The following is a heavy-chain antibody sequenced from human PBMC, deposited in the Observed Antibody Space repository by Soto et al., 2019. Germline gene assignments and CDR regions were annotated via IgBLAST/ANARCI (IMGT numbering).Heavy chain of an antibody. Sequence: LRLSCAASGFTFSSYAMHWVRQAPGKGLEWVAVISYDGSNKYYADSVKGRFTISRDNSKNTLYLQMNSLRAEDTAVYYCARDYPYYYDSSGYDYWGQGTLVTVSS. CDR3: ARDYPYYYDSSGYDY. V-gene: IGHV3-30-3*01. CDR1: GFTFSSYA. J-gene: IGHJ4*02. CDR2: ISYDGSNK. D-gene: IGHD3-22*01.